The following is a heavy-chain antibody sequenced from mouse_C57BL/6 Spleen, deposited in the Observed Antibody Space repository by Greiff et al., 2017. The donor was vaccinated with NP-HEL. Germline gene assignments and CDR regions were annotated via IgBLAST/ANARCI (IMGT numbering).Heavy chain of an antibody. D-gene: IGHD4-1*01. CDR1: GYTFTSYW. J-gene: IGHJ2*01. CDR3: ARRGRLTGTLYFDY. CDR2: IDPSDSYT. Sequence: VQLQQPGAELVKPGASVKLSCKASGYTFTSYWMQWVKQRPGQGLEWIGEIDPSDSYTNYNQKFKGKATLTVDTSSSTAYMQLSSLTSEDSAVYYCARRGRLTGTLYFDYWGQGTTLTVSS. V-gene: IGHV1-50*01.